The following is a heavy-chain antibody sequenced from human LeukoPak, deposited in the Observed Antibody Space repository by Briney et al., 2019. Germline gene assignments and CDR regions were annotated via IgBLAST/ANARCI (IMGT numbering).Heavy chain of an antibody. CDR2: TYYRSKWYT. J-gene: IGHJ4*02. CDR1: GDSVSNNNAA. D-gene: IGHD1-1*01. V-gene: IGHV6-1*01. CDR3: AKDGESGIQYTQGYFDY. Sequence: SQTLSLTCAISGDSVSNNNAAWNWIRQSPSRGLEWLGRTYYRSKWYTDYAVSVSSRITINPDASKNQFSLQLNSVTPEDTAVYYCAKDGESGIQYTQGYFDYWGQGTLVTVSS.